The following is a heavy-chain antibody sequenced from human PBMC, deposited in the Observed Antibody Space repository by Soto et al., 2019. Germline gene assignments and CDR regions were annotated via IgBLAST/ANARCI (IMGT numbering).Heavy chain of an antibody. CDR3: ARGPYSDSSEWFDP. CDR2: ISGRGDRT. CDR1: GFTFSSYA. D-gene: IGHD1-26*01. Sequence: EVRVLESGGGLGQPGGSLRLSCAASGFTFSSYAMAWVRQAPGKGLEWVSSISGRGDRTYYADSVKGRFTISRDNSKNTLSLQMNRLRAEDTALYYCARGPYSDSSEWFDPWGQGTLVTVSS. J-gene: IGHJ5*02. V-gene: IGHV3-23*01.